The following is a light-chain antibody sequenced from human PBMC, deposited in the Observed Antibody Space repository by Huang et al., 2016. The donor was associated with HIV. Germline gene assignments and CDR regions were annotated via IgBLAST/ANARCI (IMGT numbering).Light chain of an antibody. CDR2: DAS. V-gene: IGKV3-11*01. CDR3: QECDTWPRLT. CDR1: QSVSSY. Sequence: IVLTQSPATLSLSPGARATLSCRASQSVSSYLAWYQHQPGQPPRLLIYDASKRATDIPSMFNGSGSGTDFFLTISSLEAEDSAVYYCQECDTWPRLTLGGGTKVEIK. J-gene: IGKJ4*01.